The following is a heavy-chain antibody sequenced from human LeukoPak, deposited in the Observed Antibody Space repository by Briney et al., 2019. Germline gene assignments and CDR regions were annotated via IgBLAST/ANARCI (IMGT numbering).Heavy chain of an antibody. CDR3: ARADLNIVVVPAWFDP. V-gene: IGHV3-7*01. D-gene: IGHD2-2*01. CDR1: GLTFSSSW. CDR2: INPDGNKK. Sequence: GGSLRLSCAVSGLTFSSSWMDWVRQAPGKGLEWVASINPDGNKKYSADSVKGRFTISRDNAENSLYLQMNSLRAEDTAVYYCARADLNIVVVPAWFDPWGQGTLVTVSS. J-gene: IGHJ5*02.